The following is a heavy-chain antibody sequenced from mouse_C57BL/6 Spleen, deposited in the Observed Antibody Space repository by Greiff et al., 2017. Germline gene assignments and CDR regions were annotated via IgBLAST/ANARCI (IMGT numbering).Heavy chain of an antibody. CDR1: GYAFSSSW. V-gene: IGHV1-82*01. CDR2: IYPGDGDT. CDR3: ARWGAAQAYAMDY. Sequence: QVQLQQSGPELVKPGASVKISCKASGYAFSSSWMNWVKQRPGKGLEWIGRIYPGDGDTNYNGKFKGKATLTADKSSSTAYMQLSSLTSEDSAVYVCARWGAAQAYAMDYWGQGTSVTVSS. D-gene: IGHD3-2*02. J-gene: IGHJ4*01.